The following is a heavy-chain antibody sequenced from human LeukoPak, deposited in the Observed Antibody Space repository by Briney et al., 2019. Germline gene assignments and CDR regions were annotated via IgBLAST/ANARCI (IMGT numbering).Heavy chain of an antibody. V-gene: IGHV4-59*01. D-gene: IGHD3-22*01. CDR1: GGSISSYY. J-gene: IGHJ4*02. CDR2: IYYSGST. Sequence: SETLSLTCTVSGGSISSYYWSWIRQPPGKGLEWIGYIYYSGSTNYNPSLKSRVTISVDTSKNQFSLKLSSVTAADTAVYYCAREGPGFYYDSSGYWAHLFDYWGQGTLVTVSS. CDR3: AREGPGFYYDSSGYWAHLFDY.